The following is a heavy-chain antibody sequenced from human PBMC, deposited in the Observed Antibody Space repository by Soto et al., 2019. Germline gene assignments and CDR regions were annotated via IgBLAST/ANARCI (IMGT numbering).Heavy chain of an antibody. CDR1: GFTFTYAW. Sequence: EVQLVDSGGGLVKPGGSLTLSCAASGFTFTYAWMNWVRQAPGTGLEWVGRIKSKTAGGTTDYTAPVKGRFTISRDDSKNTLFLQMNSLKAEDTAVYYCATDGGAWGQGTLVTVSS. J-gene: IGHJ5*02. CDR2: IKSKTAGGTT. V-gene: IGHV3-15*07. D-gene: IGHD3-10*01. CDR3: ATDGGA.